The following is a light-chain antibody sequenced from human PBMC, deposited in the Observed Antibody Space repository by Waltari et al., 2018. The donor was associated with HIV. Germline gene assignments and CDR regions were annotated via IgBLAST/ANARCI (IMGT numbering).Light chain of an antibody. CDR1: SSDVGGYAF. J-gene: IGLJ2*01. Sequence: QSALTQPASVSGSPGQSIPISCAGTSSDVGGYAFVSWYQQHPGKAPKLMIYEVSNRPSGVSNRFSGSKSGNTASLTVSGLQAEDEADYYCSSYTGSSTYVVFGGGTKLTVL. V-gene: IGLV2-14*01. CDR2: EVS. CDR3: SSYTGSSTYVV.